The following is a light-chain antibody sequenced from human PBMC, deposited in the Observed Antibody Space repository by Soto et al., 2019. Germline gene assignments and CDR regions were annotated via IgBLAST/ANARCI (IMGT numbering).Light chain of an antibody. V-gene: IGKV3-11*01. CDR1: QSVSSS. CDR3: QQRSNWPYT. J-gene: IGKJ2*01. Sequence: EIVLTQSPATLSLSPGERATLSCRASQSVSSSLAWYQQNPGQAPRLLIFDASNRATGIPARFSGSGSGTDFTLTISSREPEDFAVYYCQQRSNWPYTFGQGTKLQIK. CDR2: DAS.